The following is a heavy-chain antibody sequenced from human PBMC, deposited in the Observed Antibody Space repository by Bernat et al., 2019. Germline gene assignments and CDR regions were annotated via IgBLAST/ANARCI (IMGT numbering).Heavy chain of an antibody. CDR1: GFIFSNYG. CDR2: ISYDGSNK. D-gene: IGHD4-23*01. V-gene: IGHV3-30*18. CDR3: AKVLTGLRWSTPFDY. J-gene: IGHJ4*02. Sequence: QVQLAESGGGVVQPGRSLRLSCAASGFIFSNYGMHWVRQAPGKGLEWVAVISYDGSNKYYADSVKGRVTISRDDSKNTLYLQMNSLRAEDTAVYYCAKVLTGLRWSTPFDYWGQGTLVTVSS.